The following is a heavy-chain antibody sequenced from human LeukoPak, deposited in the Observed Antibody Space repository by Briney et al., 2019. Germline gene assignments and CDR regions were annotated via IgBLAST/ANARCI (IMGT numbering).Heavy chain of an antibody. CDR2: ISSSGSTI. Sequence: GRSLRLSCAASGFTFSDYYMSWIRQAPGKGLEWVSYISSSGSTIYYADSVKGRFTISRDNAKNSLYLQMNSLRAEDTAVYYCARESPYGSGSYYYYYGMDVWGQGTTVTVSS. D-gene: IGHD3-10*01. CDR3: ARESPYGSGSYYYYYGMDV. J-gene: IGHJ6*02. CDR1: GFTFSDYY. V-gene: IGHV3-11*01.